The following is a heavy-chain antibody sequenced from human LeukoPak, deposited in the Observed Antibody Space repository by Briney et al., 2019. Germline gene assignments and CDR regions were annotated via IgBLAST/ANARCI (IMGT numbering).Heavy chain of an antibody. CDR2: ISYEGSIK. CDR1: GFTFSRHA. D-gene: IGHD6-13*01. Sequence: PGGSLRLSCAASGFTFSRHAMHWVRQAPGKGLEWVAVISYEGSIKYYADSVKGRFTISRDNSKNTLYLQLNSLRSEDTAVYHCARVPAAGHFDYWGQGTLVTVSS. V-gene: IGHV3-30*04. J-gene: IGHJ4*02. CDR3: ARVPAAGHFDY.